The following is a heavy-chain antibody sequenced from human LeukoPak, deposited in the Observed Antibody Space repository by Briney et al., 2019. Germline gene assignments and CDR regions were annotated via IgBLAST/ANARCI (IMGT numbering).Heavy chain of an antibody. J-gene: IGHJ4*02. CDR2: TYYSGST. CDR1: GGSISSYY. V-gene: IGHV4-59*01. CDR3: ARGTSGWYFDS. D-gene: IGHD6-19*01. Sequence: SATLSLTCTVSGGSISSYYWSWIRQPPGKGLEWIGYTYYSGSTNYNPSLKSRVTISLDTSKNQFSLNLSSVTAADTAVYYCARGTSGWYFDSWGQGPLVTVSS.